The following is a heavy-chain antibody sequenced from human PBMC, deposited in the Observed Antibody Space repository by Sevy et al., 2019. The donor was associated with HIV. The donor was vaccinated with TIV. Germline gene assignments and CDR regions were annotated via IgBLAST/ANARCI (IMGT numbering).Heavy chain of an antibody. D-gene: IGHD3-22*01. CDR1: GYRFTSYW. V-gene: IGHV5-51*01. J-gene: IGHJ4*02. CDR3: ARRFYDSTGSPQYFFDH. Sequence: GESVKISCQASGYRFTSYWIAWVRQVPGKGLEWMGIIYPDDSDVRYSPSLQGQVTISVDKSISTAYLQWRSLEASDTGMYFCARRFYDSTGSPQYFFDHWGQGTLVTVSS. CDR2: IYPDDSDV.